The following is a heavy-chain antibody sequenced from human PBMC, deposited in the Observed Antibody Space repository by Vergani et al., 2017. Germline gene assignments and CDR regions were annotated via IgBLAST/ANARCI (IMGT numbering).Heavy chain of an antibody. J-gene: IGHJ3*01. V-gene: IGHV3-21*01. CDR3: ARTAASTVRGVIISDAFDV. Sequence: EVQLVESGGGLVKRGGSLRLSCAASGFTFSSYSMNWVRQAPGKGLEWVSSISSSSSYIHYSDSLKGRFTISRDNAKSSLYLQMNSLRAEDTGVYYCARTAASTVRGVIISDAFDVWGQGTMVTVSS. CDR1: GFTFSSYS. CDR2: ISSSSSYI. D-gene: IGHD3-10*01.